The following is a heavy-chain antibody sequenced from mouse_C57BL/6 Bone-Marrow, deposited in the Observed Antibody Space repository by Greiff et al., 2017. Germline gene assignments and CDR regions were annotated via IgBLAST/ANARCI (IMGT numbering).Heavy chain of an antibody. D-gene: IGHD2-5*01. CDR2: IYPGSGST. V-gene: IGHV1-55*01. Sequence: VQLQQPGAELVKPGASVKMSCKASGYTFTSYWITWVKQRPGQGLEWIGDIYPGSGSTNYTEKFKSKATLTVDTSASTAYMQLSSLTSEDSAVYYCARPYYSNYWYFDVWGTGTTVTVSS. CDR1: GYTFTSYW. J-gene: IGHJ1*03. CDR3: ARPYYSNYWYFDV.